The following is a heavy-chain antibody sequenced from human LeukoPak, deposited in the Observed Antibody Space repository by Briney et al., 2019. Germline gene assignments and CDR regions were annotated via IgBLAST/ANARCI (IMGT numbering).Heavy chain of an antibody. D-gene: IGHD2-2*01. Sequence: GGSLRLSCAASGFTFNSHGMHWVRQAPGEGLDWVAFIPYDGTKKVYADSVKGRFTISRDNSKNTVYLQMNSLRVEDTAVYYCAKGAQLGCAGTNCDDFWGQGTLVTVSS. V-gene: IGHV3-30*02. CDR3: AKGAQLGCAGTNCDDF. CDR2: IPYDGTKK. J-gene: IGHJ4*02. CDR1: GFTFNSHG.